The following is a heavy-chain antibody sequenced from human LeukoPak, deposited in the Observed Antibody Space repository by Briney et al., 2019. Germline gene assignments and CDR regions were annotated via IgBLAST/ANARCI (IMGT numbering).Heavy chain of an antibody. D-gene: IGHD3-10*01. J-gene: IGHJ4*02. CDR1: GFTFSTSS. V-gene: IGHV3-21*01. CDR3: ARAGGRGHFDY. Sequence: GGSLRLSCAASGFTFSTSSMNWVRQAPGKGLEWISSISSSSSYIYYADSVKGRFTISRDNAKNSLYLQMNSLRADDTAVYYCARAGGRGHFDYWGQGTLVPVSS. CDR2: ISSSSSYI.